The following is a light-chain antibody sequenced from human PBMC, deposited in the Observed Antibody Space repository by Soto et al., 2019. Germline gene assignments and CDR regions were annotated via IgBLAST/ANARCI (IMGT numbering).Light chain of an antibody. CDR2: GAS. CDR3: QQYNQWPPGT. V-gene: IGKV3-15*01. Sequence: EIVMTQSPVTLSVAPGEGATLSCRASQSVSSNLAWYQQKPGQAPRLLIYGASTRATGIRARFSGSGSGTEFALTISSLQSEDFAAYYCQQYNQWPPGTYGQGTKVDI. CDR1: QSVSSN. J-gene: IGKJ1*01.